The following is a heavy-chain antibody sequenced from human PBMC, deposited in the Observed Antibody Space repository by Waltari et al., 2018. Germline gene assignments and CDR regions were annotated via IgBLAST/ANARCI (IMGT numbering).Heavy chain of an antibody. J-gene: IGHJ4*02. CDR3: ARVGPYYYDSSGAFDY. CDR2: IYTSGGT. V-gene: IGHV4-61*09. Sequence: QVQLQESGPGLVKPSQTLSLTCTVSGGSISSGSYYWSWIRQPAGKGLEWIGYIYTSGGTNYNPSPKSRVTISVDTAKNQFSLKLSSVTAADTAVYYCARVGPYYYDSSGAFDYWGQGTLVTVSS. CDR1: GGSISSGSYY. D-gene: IGHD3-22*01.